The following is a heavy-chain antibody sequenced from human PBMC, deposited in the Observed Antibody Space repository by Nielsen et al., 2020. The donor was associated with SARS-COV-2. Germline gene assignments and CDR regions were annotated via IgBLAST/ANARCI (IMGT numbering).Heavy chain of an antibody. J-gene: IGHJ5*02. V-gene: IGHV4-59*08. D-gene: IGHD3-3*01. Sequence: SETLSLTCTVSGGSISSYYWSWIRQPTGKGLEWIGYIYYSGSTNYNPSLKSRVTISVDTSKNQFSLKLSSVTAADTAVYYCARHARSRIFGVVIISWFDPWGQGTLVTVSS. CDR2: IYYSGST. CDR1: GGSISSYY. CDR3: ARHARSRIFGVVIISWFDP.